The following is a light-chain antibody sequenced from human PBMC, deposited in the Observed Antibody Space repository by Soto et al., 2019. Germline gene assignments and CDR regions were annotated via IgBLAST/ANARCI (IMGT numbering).Light chain of an antibody. J-gene: IGLJ1*01. CDR1: SSNIGGGYY. CDR3: QSYASRLGGSYV. Sequence: QSVLTQPPSVSGAPGQRVTISCTGSSSNIGGGYYVHWYQRLPGTAPKVLICGDNNRPSGVPDRFSGSKSDTSASLAITGLQAEDDADYYCQSYASRLGGSYVFGTGTKVTVL. V-gene: IGLV1-40*01. CDR2: GDN.